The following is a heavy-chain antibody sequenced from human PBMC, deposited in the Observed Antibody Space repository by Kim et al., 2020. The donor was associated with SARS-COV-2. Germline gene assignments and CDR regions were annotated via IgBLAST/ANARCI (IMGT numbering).Heavy chain of an antibody. V-gene: IGHV4-34*01. CDR2: INHSGST. Sequence: SETLSLTCAVYGGSFSGYYWSWIRQPPGKGLEWIGEINHSGSTNYNPSLKSRVTISVDTSKNQFSLKLSSVTAADTAVYYCARISVTGDYYYGMDVWGQGTTVTVSS. CDR3: ARISVTGDYYYGMDV. D-gene: IGHD2-21*02. CDR1: GGSFSGYY. J-gene: IGHJ6*02.